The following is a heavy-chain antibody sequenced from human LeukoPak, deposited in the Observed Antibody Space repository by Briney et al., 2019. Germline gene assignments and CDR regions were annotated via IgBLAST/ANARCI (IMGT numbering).Heavy chain of an antibody. CDR2: ISAYNGNT. Sequence: GASVKVSCKASGYTFTSYGISWVRQAPGQGLEWMGWISAYNGNTNYAQKLQGRVTMTTDTSTSTAYMELRSLRSDDTAVYYCARGLGKYCSSTSCYTNPDYWGQGTLVTVSS. CDR3: ARGLGKYCSSTSCYTNPDY. V-gene: IGHV1-18*01. J-gene: IGHJ4*02. D-gene: IGHD2-2*02. CDR1: GYTFTSYG.